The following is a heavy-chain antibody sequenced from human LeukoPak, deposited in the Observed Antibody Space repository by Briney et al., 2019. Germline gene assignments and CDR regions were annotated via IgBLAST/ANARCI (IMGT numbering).Heavy chain of an antibody. CDR1: GLTFSSYA. CDR3: ARDGDGYNWGYFDY. D-gene: IGHD5-24*01. V-gene: IGHV3-30-3*01. J-gene: IGHJ4*02. Sequence: PGGALRLSCEASGLTFSSYAIHWVRQAPGKGLGWVAVISYDGSNKYYADSVKGRFTISRDNSKNTLYLQMNSLRAEDTAVYYCARDGDGYNWGYFDYWGQGTLVTVSS. CDR2: ISYDGSNK.